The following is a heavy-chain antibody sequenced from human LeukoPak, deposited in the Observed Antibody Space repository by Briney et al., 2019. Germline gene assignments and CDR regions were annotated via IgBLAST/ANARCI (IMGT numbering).Heavy chain of an antibody. CDR2: INPNSGGT. Sequence: ASVKVSCKASGYTFTGYYMHWVRQAPGQGLEWMGCINPNSGGTNYAQKFQGRVTMTRDTSISTAYMELSRLRSDDTAVYYCARDRVGDTILEYWGQGTLVTVSS. CDR1: GYTFTGYY. D-gene: IGHD3-3*01. J-gene: IGHJ4*02. V-gene: IGHV1-2*02. CDR3: ARDRVGDTILEY.